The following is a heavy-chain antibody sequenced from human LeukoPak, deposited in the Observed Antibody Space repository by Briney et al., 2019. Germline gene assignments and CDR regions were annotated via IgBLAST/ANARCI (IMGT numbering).Heavy chain of an antibody. Sequence: ASVKVSCKASGGTFSSYDINWVRQATGQGLEWMGWMNPNSGNTGYAQKFQGRVTMTRNTSISTAYMELSSLRSEDTAVYYCARVRRGSGYYYAYWGQGTLVTVSS. CDR3: ARVRRGSGYYYAY. J-gene: IGHJ4*02. D-gene: IGHD3-22*01. CDR2: MNPNSGNT. CDR1: GGTFSSYD. V-gene: IGHV1-8*02.